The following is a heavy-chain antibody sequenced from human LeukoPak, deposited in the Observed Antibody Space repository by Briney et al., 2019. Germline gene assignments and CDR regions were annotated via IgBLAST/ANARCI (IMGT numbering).Heavy chain of an antibody. CDR1: GGTISSYY. Sequence: SETLSLTCTVSGGTISSYYWSWIRQPAGKGLEWIGSIYHSGSTYYNPSLKSRVTISVDTSKNQFSLKLSSVTAADTAVYYCARELLWFGELSPGGDYWGQGTLVTVSS. J-gene: IGHJ4*02. CDR3: ARELLWFGELSPGGDY. D-gene: IGHD3-10*01. V-gene: IGHV4-4*07. CDR2: IYHSGST.